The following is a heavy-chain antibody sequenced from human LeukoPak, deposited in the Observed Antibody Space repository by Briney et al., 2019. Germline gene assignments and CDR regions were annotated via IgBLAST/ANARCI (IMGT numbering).Heavy chain of an antibody. Sequence: GESLRISCQGSGYTLSKYWIGWVRQMPGKGLEWMGLTFPGDSEARYSPSFEGQVTISADKSIDTAYLQWSSLKASDTAMYYCATLGGRSSLWYKGAFDFWGQGTMVIVSP. D-gene: IGHD1-14*01. CDR2: TFPGDSEA. CDR1: GYTLSKYW. J-gene: IGHJ3*01. V-gene: IGHV5-51*01. CDR3: ATLGGRSSLWYKGAFDF.